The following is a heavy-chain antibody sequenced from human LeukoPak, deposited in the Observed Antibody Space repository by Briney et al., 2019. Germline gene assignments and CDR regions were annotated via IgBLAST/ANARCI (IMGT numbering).Heavy chain of an antibody. J-gene: IGHJ4*02. Sequence: SETLSLTCTVSGGSISSYYWSWIRQPPGKGLEWIGYIYYSGSTNYNPSLKSRVTISVDTSKNQFSLKLSSVTAADTAVYYCARASRLDTIFGVVIETHFDYWGQGTLVTVSS. D-gene: IGHD3-3*01. CDR3: ARASRLDTIFGVVIETHFDY. CDR2: IYYSGST. CDR1: GGSISSYY. V-gene: IGHV4-59*12.